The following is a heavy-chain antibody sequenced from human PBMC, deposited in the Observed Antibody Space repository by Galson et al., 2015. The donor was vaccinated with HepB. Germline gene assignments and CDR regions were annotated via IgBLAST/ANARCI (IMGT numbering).Heavy chain of an antibody. CDR1: GGSISSGGYY. Sequence: TLSLTCTVSGGSISSGGYYWSWIRQHPGKGLEWIGYIYYSGSTYYNPSLKSRVTISVDTSKNQFSLKLSSVTAADTAVYYCARVRLTMIVDAFDIWGQGTMVTVSS. D-gene: IGHD3-22*01. CDR2: IYYSGST. J-gene: IGHJ3*02. V-gene: IGHV4-31*03. CDR3: ARVRLTMIVDAFDI.